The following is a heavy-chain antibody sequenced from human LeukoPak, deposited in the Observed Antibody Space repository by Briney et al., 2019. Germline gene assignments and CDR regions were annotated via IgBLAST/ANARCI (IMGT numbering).Heavy chain of an antibody. D-gene: IGHD6-13*01. CDR2: ISGSGDST. V-gene: IGHV3-23*01. CDR1: GFTFTRYA. J-gene: IGHJ4*02. Sequence: GGSLRLPCAASGFTFTRYAMSWVRQAPGKGLDWVSVISGSGDSTHYADSVNGRFTISRDNSENTLYLQMSSLRVEDTAIYYCTTLSDAIAAAGTRNYWGQGTLVTVSS. CDR3: TTLSDAIAAAGTRNY.